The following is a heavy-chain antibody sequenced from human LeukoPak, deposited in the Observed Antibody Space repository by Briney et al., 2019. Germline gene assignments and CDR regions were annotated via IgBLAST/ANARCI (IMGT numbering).Heavy chain of an antibody. Sequence: SETLSLTCTVSGGSMSNYFWSWIRQPPGKGLEWIGYMSSSGSPNYNPSLKSRVTISVDSSRNQFSLKLTSVTAADTAVYYCARQNFVVVTAIRIFDYWGQGTLVTVSS. D-gene: IGHD2-21*02. CDR3: ARQNFVVVTAIRIFDY. CDR1: GGSMSNYF. J-gene: IGHJ4*02. CDR2: MSSSGSP. V-gene: IGHV4-59*08.